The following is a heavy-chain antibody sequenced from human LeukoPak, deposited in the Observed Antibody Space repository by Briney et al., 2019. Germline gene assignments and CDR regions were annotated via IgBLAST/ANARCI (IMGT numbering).Heavy chain of an antibody. D-gene: IGHD5-18*01. CDR2: ISYDGSNK. Sequence: GGSLRLSCAASGFTFSSYAMHWVRQAPGKGREWVAVISYDGSNKYYADSVTGRFTISRDNSKNTLYLQMNSLRAEDTAVYYCARDPDTAMALYYFDYWGQGTLVTVSS. CDR1: GFTFSSYA. CDR3: ARDPDTAMALYYFDY. V-gene: IGHV3-30*04. J-gene: IGHJ4*02.